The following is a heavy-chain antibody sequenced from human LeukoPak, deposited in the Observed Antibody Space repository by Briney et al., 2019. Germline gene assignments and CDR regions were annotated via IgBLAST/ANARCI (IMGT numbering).Heavy chain of an antibody. V-gene: IGHV3-74*01. Sequence: PGGSLRLSCAASGFTFSSYWMHWVRQAPGKGLVWVSRINSDGSSTSYADSVKGRFTISRDNAKNTLYLQMNSLRAEDTAVYYCARISPRYCYDSSGYVFDYWGQGTLVTVSS. CDR1: GFTFSSYW. CDR2: INSDGSST. J-gene: IGHJ4*02. D-gene: IGHD3-22*01. CDR3: ARISPRYCYDSSGYVFDY.